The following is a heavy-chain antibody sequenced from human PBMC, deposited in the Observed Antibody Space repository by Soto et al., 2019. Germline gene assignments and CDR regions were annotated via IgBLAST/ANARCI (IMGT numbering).Heavy chain of an antibody. CDR2: IYPGDSDT. CDR3: ARVTLALAAIPVGFEY. D-gene: IGHD1-26*01. CDR1: GYSFNRYW. Sequence: GESLKISCKGTGYSFNRYWIGWVRQMPGKGLEWMGIIYPGDSDTRYGPSFQGQVTISADKSSSSAFLHWSSLRASDTATYYCARVTLALAAIPVGFEYWGHGTLVTVYS. V-gene: IGHV5-51*01. J-gene: IGHJ4*01.